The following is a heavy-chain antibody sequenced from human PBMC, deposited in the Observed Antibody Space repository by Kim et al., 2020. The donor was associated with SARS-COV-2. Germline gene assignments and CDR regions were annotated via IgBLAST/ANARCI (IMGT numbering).Heavy chain of an antibody. V-gene: IGHV3-11*05. J-gene: IGHJ4*02. CDR3: VRVAVGASSWYYFDS. CDR2: ISSSGTYT. D-gene: IGHD6-13*01. Sequence: GGSLRLSCAASGINFSYYYMSWIRQAPGKGLEWVSYISSSGTYTKYADSLKGRSTISRDNAENSLYLEMNSLRAEDTAVYYCVRVAVGASSWYYFDSWGQGTLVTVSS. CDR1: GINFSYYY.